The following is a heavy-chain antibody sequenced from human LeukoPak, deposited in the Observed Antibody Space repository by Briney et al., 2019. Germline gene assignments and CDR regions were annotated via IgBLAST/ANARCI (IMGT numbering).Heavy chain of an antibody. CDR1: GFTLSSYS. Sequence: PGGSLRLSCAASGFTLSSYSMNWVRQAPGKGLEWVSYISSSSSTIYYADSVKGRFTISRDNAKNSLYLQMNSLRAEDTAVYYCARNGYSGSYYDVYFDYWGQGTLVTVSS. CDR2: ISSSSSTI. CDR3: ARNGYSGSYYDVYFDY. D-gene: IGHD1-26*01. J-gene: IGHJ4*02. V-gene: IGHV3-48*04.